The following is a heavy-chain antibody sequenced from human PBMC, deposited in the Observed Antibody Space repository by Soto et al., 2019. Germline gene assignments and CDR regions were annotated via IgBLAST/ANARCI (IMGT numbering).Heavy chain of an antibody. D-gene: IGHD2-2*01. CDR3: AVGYCGSASCSREYFQH. CDR2: INHSGNT. Sequence: PSETLSLTCAVYGASLSDNYCNWLRQPPGKGLEWIGEINHSGNTNYNPSLRSRVTISIDTSKNQLSLNLRSVSAADTAVYYCAVGYCGSASCSREYFQHWGQGTLVTVSS. J-gene: IGHJ1*01. CDR1: GASLSDNY. V-gene: IGHV4-34*01.